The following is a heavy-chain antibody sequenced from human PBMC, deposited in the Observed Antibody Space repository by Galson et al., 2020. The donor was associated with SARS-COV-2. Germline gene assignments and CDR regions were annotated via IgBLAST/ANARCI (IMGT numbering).Heavy chain of an antibody. Sequence: GGSLRLSCAASGFTFSSYDMHWVRQATGKGLEWVSAIGTAGDTYYPGSVKDRFTISRENAKNSLYLQMNSLRAGDTAVYYCARAVDTAMASRRYYYMDVWGKGTTVTFSS. CDR1: GFTFSSYD. D-gene: IGHD5-18*01. CDR3: ARAVDTAMASRRYYYMDV. J-gene: IGHJ6*03. V-gene: IGHV3-13*01. CDR2: IGTAGDT.